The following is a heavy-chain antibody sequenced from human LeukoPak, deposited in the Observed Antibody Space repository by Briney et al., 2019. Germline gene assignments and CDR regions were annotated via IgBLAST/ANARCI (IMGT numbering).Heavy chain of an antibody. V-gene: IGHV3-74*01. Sequence: GGSLRLSCAASGXSFGSFWMHWVRQVPGKGLMWVARVNLDGRSTSYAEFVKGRFTISRDNARLTVNLQMNSLRDDDTAVYYCVRDVWGDRDGFFEYWGQGALVTVST. CDR3: VRDVWGDRDGFFEY. J-gene: IGHJ4*02. D-gene: IGHD5-24*01. CDR1: GXSFGSFW. CDR2: VNLDGRST.